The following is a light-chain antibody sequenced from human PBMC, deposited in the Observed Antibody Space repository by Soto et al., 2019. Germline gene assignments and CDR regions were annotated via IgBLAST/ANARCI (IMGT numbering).Light chain of an antibody. CDR3: QQYGSSPET. J-gene: IGKJ2*01. V-gene: IGKV3-20*01. CDR1: QSVSSSY. CDR2: GAS. Sequence: EIVLTQSPGTLSLSPGERATLSCRASQSVSSSYLAWYQQKPGQAPRLLIYGASSRATGIPARFSGSGSGTDFTLTISRLEPEDFAVYSCQQYGSSPETFGQGTKLEIK.